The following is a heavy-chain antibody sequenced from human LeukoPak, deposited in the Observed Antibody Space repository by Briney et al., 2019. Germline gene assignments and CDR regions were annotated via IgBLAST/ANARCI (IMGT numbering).Heavy chain of an antibody. Sequence: GASVKVSCKASGYTFTGYYMHWVRQAPGQGLEWMGWINPNSGGTNYAQKFQGRVTMTRDTSASTVYMELSSLRSEDTAVYYCARDWFHRFLYSSSWTYYYYGMDVWGQGTTVTVSS. J-gene: IGHJ6*02. D-gene: IGHD6-13*01. CDR1: GYTFTGYY. CDR3: ARDWFHRFLYSSSWTYYYYGMDV. CDR2: INPNSGGT. V-gene: IGHV1-2*02.